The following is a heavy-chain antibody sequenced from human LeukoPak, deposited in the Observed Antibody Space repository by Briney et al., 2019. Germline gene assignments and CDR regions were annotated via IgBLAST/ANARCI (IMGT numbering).Heavy chain of an antibody. D-gene: IGHD3-10*01. Sequence: ASVKVSCKASGGTFSSYAISWVRQAPGQGLEWMGGIIPILGIANYAQKFQGRVTITADKSTSTAYMELSSLRSEDTAVYYCARSSMVRGAPGGIDYYYGMDVWGQGTTVTVSS. J-gene: IGHJ6*02. CDR3: ARSSMVRGAPGGIDYYYGMDV. CDR1: GGTFSSYA. V-gene: IGHV1-69*04. CDR2: IIPILGIA.